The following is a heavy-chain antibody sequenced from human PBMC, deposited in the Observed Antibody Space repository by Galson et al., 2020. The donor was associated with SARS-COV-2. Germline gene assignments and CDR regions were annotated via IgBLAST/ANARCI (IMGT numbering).Heavy chain of an antibody. CDR2: ISWNSGSI. V-gene: IGHV3-9*01. Sequence: SLKISCAASGFTFDDYAMHWVRQAPGKGLEWVSGISWNSGSIGYADSVKGRFTISRDNAKNSLYLQMNSLRAEDTALYYCAKGPKSYSSGYLGGAFDIWGQGTMVTVSS. J-gene: IGHJ3*02. CDR1: GFTFDDYA. CDR3: AKGPKSYSSGYLGGAFDI. D-gene: IGHD3-22*01.